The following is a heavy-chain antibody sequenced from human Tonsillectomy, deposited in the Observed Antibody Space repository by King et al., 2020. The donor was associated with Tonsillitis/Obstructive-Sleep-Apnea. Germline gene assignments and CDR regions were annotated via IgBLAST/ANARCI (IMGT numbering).Heavy chain of an antibody. Sequence: LQLVQSGGGLVKPGGSLRLSCAASGFTFSDYYMTWIRQAPGKGLEGVSYISSSSTYTNYADSVKCRLTISRDNAKNSLYLQMNSLRAEDTAVYYCARDGLTVFDRYYYYYYMDVWGKGTTVTVSS. CDR3: ARDGLTVFDRYYYYYYMDV. D-gene: IGHD3-3*01. J-gene: IGHJ6*03. V-gene: IGHV3-11*05. CDR2: ISSSSTYT. CDR1: GFTFSDYY.